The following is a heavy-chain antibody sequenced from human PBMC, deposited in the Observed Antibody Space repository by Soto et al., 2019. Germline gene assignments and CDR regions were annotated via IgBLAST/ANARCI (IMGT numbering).Heavy chain of an antibody. V-gene: IGHV3-30-3*01. CDR1: GFTFSYYA. CDR2: ISDDGSNK. Sequence: QVQLVESGGGVVQPGRSLRLSCAASGFTFSYYAMHWVRQAPGKGLEWVAAISDDGSNKYYADSVKGRFTNSRDNSKNTLYLQMISLRAEDTAVYYCASVWAIREHSDYWGQGTLVTVSS. D-gene: IGHD1-1*01. J-gene: IGHJ4*02. CDR3: ASVWAIREHSDY.